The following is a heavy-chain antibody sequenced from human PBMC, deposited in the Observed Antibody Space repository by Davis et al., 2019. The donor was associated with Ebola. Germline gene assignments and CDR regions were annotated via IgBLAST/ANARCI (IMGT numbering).Heavy chain of an antibody. D-gene: IGHD6-13*01. CDR3: VKGGIAARDI. V-gene: IGHV3-64D*06. CDR2: ISSNGGST. CDR1: GFTFSLYA. J-gene: IGHJ3*02. Sequence: PGGSLRLSCVASGFTFSLYAMHWVRQAPGKGLEYVSAISSNGGSTYYADSVKGRFTISRDNSKNTLYLQMSSLRAEDTAVYYCVKGGIAARDIWGQGTMVTVSS.